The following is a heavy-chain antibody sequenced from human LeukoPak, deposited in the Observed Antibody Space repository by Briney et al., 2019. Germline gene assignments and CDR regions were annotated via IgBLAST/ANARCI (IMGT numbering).Heavy chain of an antibody. CDR1: GFTVSSYG. J-gene: IGHJ4*02. CDR2: ISYDGSNK. D-gene: IGHD3-10*01. V-gene: IGHV3-30*18. CDR3: AKGGFGDY. Sequence: GGSLRLSCAASGFTVSSYGMHWVRQAPGKGLEWVAVISYDGSNKYYADSVKGRFTISRDNSKNTLYLQMNSLRAEDTAVYYCAKGGFGDYWGQGTLVTVSS.